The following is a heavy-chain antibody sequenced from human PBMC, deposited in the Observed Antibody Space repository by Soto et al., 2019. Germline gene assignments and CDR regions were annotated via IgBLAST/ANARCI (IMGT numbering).Heavy chain of an antibody. Sequence: QITLKESGPTLVKPTQTLTLPCTFSGFSLSTSGVGVGWIRQPPGKALEWLALIYWDDDKRYSPSLKSRLTITKDTAKNQVVLTMTNMDPVDTATYYCARLAYGGGDCWGGHAFDIWGQGTMVTVSS. CDR1: GFSLSTSGVG. D-gene: IGHD2-21*02. J-gene: IGHJ3*02. V-gene: IGHV2-5*02. CDR3: ARLAYGGGDCWGGHAFDI. CDR2: IYWDDDK.